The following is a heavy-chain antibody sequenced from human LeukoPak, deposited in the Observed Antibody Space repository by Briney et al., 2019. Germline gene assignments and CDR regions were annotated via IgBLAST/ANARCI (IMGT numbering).Heavy chain of an antibody. CDR1: GYTFTGYY. Sequence: ASVKVSCKASGYTFTGYYMHWVRQAPGQGLEWMGWINPNSGGTNYAQKFQGWVTMTRDTSISTAYMELSRLRSDDTAVYYCATLGGYYYDSSGYSRSFDIWGQGTTVTVSS. D-gene: IGHD3-22*01. J-gene: IGHJ3*02. CDR2: INPNSGGT. V-gene: IGHV1-2*04. CDR3: ATLGGYYYDSSGYSRSFDI.